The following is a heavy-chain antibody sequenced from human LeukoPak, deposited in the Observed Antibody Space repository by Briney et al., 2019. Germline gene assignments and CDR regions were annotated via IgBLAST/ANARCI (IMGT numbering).Heavy chain of an antibody. CDR3: ARESQSASSWDSNFDY. CDR2: INWNGGNT. Sequence: PGGSLRLSCAASGFTFDDYGMSWVRQAPGKGLEWVSGINWNGGNTGSADSVKGRFTISRDNAKKSLFLQMNSLRAEDTAVYYCARESQSASSWDSNFDYWGQGTFVTVSS. CDR1: GFTFDDYG. J-gene: IGHJ4*02. D-gene: IGHD4-11*01. V-gene: IGHV3-20*04.